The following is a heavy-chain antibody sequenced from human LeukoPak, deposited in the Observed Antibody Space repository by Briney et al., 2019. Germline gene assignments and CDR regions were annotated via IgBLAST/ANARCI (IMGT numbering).Heavy chain of an antibody. CDR1: GFTVSNNY. Sequence: PGGSLRLSCAVSGFTVSNNYMSWVRQAPGKGLEWVSVIHSGGTTSYADSVQGRFTISRDNSKTTVYLHMNSLRAEDTAVYYCARDSDSGYGPFASWGQGTLVTVSS. CDR3: ARDSDSGYGPFAS. CDR2: IHSGGTT. V-gene: IGHV3-53*01. J-gene: IGHJ4*02. D-gene: IGHD5-12*01.